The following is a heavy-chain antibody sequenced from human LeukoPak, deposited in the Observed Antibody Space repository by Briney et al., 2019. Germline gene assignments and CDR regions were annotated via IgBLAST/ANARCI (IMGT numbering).Heavy chain of an antibody. CDR1: GGSFSSYY. D-gene: IGHD6-13*01. V-gene: IGHV4-34*01. CDR3: ARGDEQQLAPFDY. CDR2: INHSGST. Sequence: SETLSLTCAVYGGSFSSYYWSWIRQPPGKGLDWIGEINHSGSTNYNPSLKSRVTISVDTSKNQFSLKLSSVTAADTAVYYCARGDEQQLAPFDYWGQGTLVTVSS. J-gene: IGHJ4*02.